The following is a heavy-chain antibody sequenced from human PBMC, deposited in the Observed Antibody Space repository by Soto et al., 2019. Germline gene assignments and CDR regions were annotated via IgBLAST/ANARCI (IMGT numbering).Heavy chain of an antibody. CDR3: ARAVAVAADFDY. Sequence: QVQLVQSGAEEKKPGASVKVSCKASGYTFTGYAMHWVRQAPGQRLEWMGWINAGNGNTKYSQKFRGRGTITRDTSASTAYLELSSLRSEDTAVYSCARAVAVAADFDYWGQGTLVTVSS. CDR2: INAGNGNT. D-gene: IGHD6-19*01. V-gene: IGHV1-3*05. J-gene: IGHJ4*02. CDR1: GYTFTGYA.